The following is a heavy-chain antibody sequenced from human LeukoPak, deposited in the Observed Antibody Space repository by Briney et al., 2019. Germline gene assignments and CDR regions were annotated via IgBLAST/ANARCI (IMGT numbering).Heavy chain of an antibody. D-gene: IGHD3-3*01. Sequence: PSETLSLTCTVSGGSISSSSYYWGWIRQPPGKGLEWIGSIYYSGSTYYNPSLQSRVTISVDTSKNQFSLKLSSVTATDTAVYYCARVRVYGVELLSRYFDYWGQGTLVTVSS. V-gene: IGHV4-39*07. CDR1: GGSISSSSYY. J-gene: IGHJ4*02. CDR2: IYYSGST. CDR3: ARVRVYGVELLSRYFDY.